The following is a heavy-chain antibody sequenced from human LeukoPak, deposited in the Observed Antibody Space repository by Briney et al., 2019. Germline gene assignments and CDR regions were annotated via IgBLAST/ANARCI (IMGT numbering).Heavy chain of an antibody. CDR3: ARAQVLRYFDADY. D-gene: IGHD3-9*01. CDR2: MNPNSGNT. J-gene: IGHJ4*02. V-gene: IGHV1-8*02. CDR1: GYTFTGYY. Sequence: GASVKVSCKASGYTFTGYYVHWVRQATGQGLEWMGWMNPNSGNTGYAQKFQGRVTMTRNTSISTAYMELSSLRSEDTAVYYCARAQVLRYFDADYWGQGTLVTVSS.